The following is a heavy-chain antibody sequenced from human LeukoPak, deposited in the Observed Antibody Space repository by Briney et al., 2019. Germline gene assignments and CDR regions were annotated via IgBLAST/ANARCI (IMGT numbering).Heavy chain of an antibody. V-gene: IGHV3-23*01. CDR2: ISGDGTRT. Sequence: GGSLRLSCAASGFSFSSYAMAWARQAPVKGLEWVSAISGDGTRTYYADSVKGRFTISRDNSKNTLYLEMSSLRVEDTAIYYCAKWPEGAMDYFDYWGQGTLVTVSS. J-gene: IGHJ4*02. CDR1: GFSFSSYA. CDR3: AKWPEGAMDYFDY. D-gene: IGHD3-16*01.